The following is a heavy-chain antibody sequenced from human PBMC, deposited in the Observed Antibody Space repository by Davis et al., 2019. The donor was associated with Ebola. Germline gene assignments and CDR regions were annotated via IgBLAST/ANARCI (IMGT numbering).Heavy chain of an antibody. J-gene: IGHJ5*02. CDR2: SYYSGST. V-gene: IGHV4-59*01. D-gene: IGHD3-16*01. CDR1: GGSISSYY. Sequence: GSLRLSCTVSGGSISSYYWSWIRQPPGKGLEWIGYSYYSGSTNYNPSLKSRVTISVDTSKNQFSLKLSSVTAADTAVYYCARWGGAEFDPWGQGTLVTVSS. CDR3: ARWGGAEFDP.